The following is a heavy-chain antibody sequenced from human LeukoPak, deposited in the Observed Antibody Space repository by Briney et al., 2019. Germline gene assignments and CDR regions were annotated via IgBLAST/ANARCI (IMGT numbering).Heavy chain of an antibody. D-gene: IGHD3-22*01. CDR2: IFYNATT. CDR1: RGSISSSEYH. J-gene: IGHJ4*02. V-gene: IGHV4-39*02. CDR3: ARALYYYDSFGYLYYFDY. Sequence: SETLSLTCTVSRGSISSSEYHWGWIRQPPGKGLEWIGNIFYNATTYYNPSLKSRVAISVDTSKRQFSLRLSSVTAADTAIYFCARALYYYDSFGYLYYFDYWAQGTLVTVSS.